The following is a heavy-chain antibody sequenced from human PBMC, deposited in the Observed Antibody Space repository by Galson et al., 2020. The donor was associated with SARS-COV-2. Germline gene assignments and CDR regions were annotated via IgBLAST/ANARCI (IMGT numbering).Heavy chain of an antibody. D-gene: IGHD1-26*01. CDR3: AGEVVGATKYYYYYGMDV. J-gene: IGHJ6*02. CDR2: IYYSGST. V-gene: IGHV4-39*07. Sequence: ASETLSLTCTVSGGSISSSSYYWGWIRQPPGKGLEWIGSIYYSGSTYYNPSLKSQVTISVDTSKNQVSLKLSSVTAADTAVYYCAGEVVGATKYYYYYGMDVWGQGTTVTVSS. CDR1: GGSISSSSYY.